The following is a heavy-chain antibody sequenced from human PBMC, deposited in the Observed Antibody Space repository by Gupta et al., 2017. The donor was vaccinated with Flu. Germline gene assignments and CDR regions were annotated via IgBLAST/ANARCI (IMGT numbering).Heavy chain of an antibody. CDR3: VKDYSDVFTGADAFDI. J-gene: IGHJ3*02. CDR2: IYPKSGDT. Sequence: APGRGLESRGWIYPKSGDTRLPQKFQGRVALTTDTSFSTAYMQWTWLKSDDTAVYYCVKDYSDVFTGADAFDIWGQGTMVAVSS. V-gene: IGHV1-2*02. D-gene: IGHD3-9*01.